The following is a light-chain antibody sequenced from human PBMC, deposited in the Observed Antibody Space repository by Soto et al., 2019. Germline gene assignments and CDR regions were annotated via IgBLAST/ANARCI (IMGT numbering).Light chain of an antibody. CDR2: STN. Sequence: QLVLTQPPSVSGTPGQRVTISCSGSTSSIGSNSVNWYQQLPGTAPKVLVYSTNQRPSGVPDRFSGSKSGTSASLAISGLQSEDEADYYCAAWDDTLSVWVFGGGTKLTVL. V-gene: IGLV1-44*01. CDR3: AAWDDTLSVWV. CDR1: TSSIGSNS. J-gene: IGLJ3*02.